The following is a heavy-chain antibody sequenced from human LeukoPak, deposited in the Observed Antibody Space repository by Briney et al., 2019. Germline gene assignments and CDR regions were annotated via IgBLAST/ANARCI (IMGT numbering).Heavy chain of an antibody. Sequence: ASVKVSCKVSGYTLTELSMHWVRQAPGKGLEWMGGFEPEDGETIYAQKFQGRVTMTEDTSTDTAYMELSSLRSEDTAVYYCATISGGSWGWFDPWGQGTLVTVSS. V-gene: IGHV1-24*01. CDR1: GYTLTELS. J-gene: IGHJ5*02. D-gene: IGHD2-15*01. CDR3: ATISGGSWGWFDP. CDR2: FEPEDGET.